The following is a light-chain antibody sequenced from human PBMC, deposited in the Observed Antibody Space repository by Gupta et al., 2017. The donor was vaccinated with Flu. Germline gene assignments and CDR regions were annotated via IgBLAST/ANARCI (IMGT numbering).Light chain of an antibody. CDR1: SNDVGGSNR. V-gene: IGLV2-11*01. J-gene: IGLJ1*01. CDR2: DVT. Sequence: SAPTQPRSVSGSPAQSVTISCTGSSNDVGGSNRVSWYQQRPGKAPKLILYDVTERPSGVPVRFSGSKSGNTASLTISGLQADDEADYYCSAHAGRVTWVFGTGTTVTVL. CDR3: SAHAGRVTWV.